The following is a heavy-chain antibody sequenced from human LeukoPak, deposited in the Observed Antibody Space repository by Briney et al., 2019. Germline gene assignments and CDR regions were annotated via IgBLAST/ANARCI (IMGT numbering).Heavy chain of an antibody. D-gene: IGHD5-24*01. CDR3: ARGGWLQLGDAFDI. V-gene: IGHV1-69*05. Sequence: SVKVSFKASVGTFSSYAISWVCQAPGQGREWMGGNIPIFGTAKYAQKFQGRVTITTDESTSTAYMELSSLRSEDTAVYYCARGGWLQLGDAFDIWGQGTMVTVSS. CDR2: NIPIFGTA. J-gene: IGHJ3*02. CDR1: VGTFSSYA.